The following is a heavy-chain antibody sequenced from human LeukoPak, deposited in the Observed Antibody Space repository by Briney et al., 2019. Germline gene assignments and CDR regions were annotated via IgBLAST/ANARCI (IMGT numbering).Heavy chain of an antibody. D-gene: IGHD6-19*01. CDR2: ISGSGGST. Sequence: SGGSLRLSCAASGFTFSSYAMSWVRQAPGKGLEWVSAISGSGGSTYYADSVKGRFTISRDNAKNSLYLQMNSLRAEDTAVYYCARVTQQWLVLDYWGQGTLVTVSS. J-gene: IGHJ4*02. V-gene: IGHV3-23*01. CDR1: GFTFSSYA. CDR3: ARVTQQWLVLDY.